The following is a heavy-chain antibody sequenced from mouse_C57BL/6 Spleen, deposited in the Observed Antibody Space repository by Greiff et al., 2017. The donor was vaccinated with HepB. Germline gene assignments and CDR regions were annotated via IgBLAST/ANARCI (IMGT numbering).Heavy chain of an antibody. V-gene: IGHV1-59*01. D-gene: IGHD1-1*01. CDR3: SIPLITTVVEWYFDV. J-gene: IGHJ1*03. Sequence: QVQLQQPGAELVRPGTSVKLSCKASGYTFTSYWMHWVKQRPGQGLEWIGVIDPSDSYTNYNQKFKGKATLTVDTSSSKAFMQLSSLTSADSEVYSCSIPLITTVVEWYFDVWGTGTTVTVSS. CDR2: IDPSDSYT. CDR1: GYTFTSYW.